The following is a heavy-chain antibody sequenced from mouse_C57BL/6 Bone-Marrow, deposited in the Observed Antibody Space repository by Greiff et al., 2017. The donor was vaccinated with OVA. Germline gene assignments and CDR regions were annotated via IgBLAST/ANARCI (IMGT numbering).Heavy chain of an antibody. CDR2: IRNKANGYTT. J-gene: IGHJ2*01. Sequence: EVKLVESGGGLVQPGGSLSLSCAASGFTFTDYYMSWVRQPPGKALEWLGFIRNKANGYTTEYSASGKGRFTISRDNSQSILYLQMNALGAEDSATYYCARYGLRYYFDYWGQGTTLTVSS. CDR1: GFTFTDYY. D-gene: IGHD1-1*01. CDR3: ARYGLRYYFDY. V-gene: IGHV7-3*01.